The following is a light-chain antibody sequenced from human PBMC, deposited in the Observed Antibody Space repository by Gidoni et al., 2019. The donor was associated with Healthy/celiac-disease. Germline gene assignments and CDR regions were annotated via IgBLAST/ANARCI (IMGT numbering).Light chain of an antibody. CDR1: QSISSY. CDR3: QQSYSTPYT. J-gene: IGKJ2*01. V-gene: IGKV1-39*01. Sequence: DIQMTQSPSSLSASVGDRVTITCRASQSISSYLNWYQQKPGKAPPSLQSGVPSRFSGSGSGTDFTLTISSLQPEDFATYYCQQSYSTPYTFGQXTKLEIK. CDR2: P.